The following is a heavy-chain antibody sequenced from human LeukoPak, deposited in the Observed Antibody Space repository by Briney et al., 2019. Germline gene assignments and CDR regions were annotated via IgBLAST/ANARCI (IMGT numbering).Heavy chain of an antibody. CDR1: GYTFTGYY. V-gene: IGHV1-18*04. CDR3: ARVASSSWYGNRFDP. J-gene: IGHJ5*02. D-gene: IGHD6-13*01. CDR2: ISAYNGNT. Sequence: ASVKVSCKASGYTFTGYYMHWVRQAPGQGLEWMGWISAYNGNTNYAQKLQGRATMTTDTSTGTAYMELRSLRSDDTAVYYCARVASSSWYGNRFDPWGQGTLVTVSS.